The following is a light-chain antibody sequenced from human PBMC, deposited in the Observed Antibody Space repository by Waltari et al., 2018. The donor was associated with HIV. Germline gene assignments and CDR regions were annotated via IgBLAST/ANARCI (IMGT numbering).Light chain of an antibody. J-gene: IGLJ2*01. CDR2: EVS. CDR1: SSDVGDYNY. V-gene: IGLV2-8*01. CDR3: SSYGGNSNVV. Sequence: QSALTQPPSASGSPGQSVTISCTGTSSDVGDYNYVSWYQPHPGKAPKLMIFEVSKRSSGVPDRFSGSKSGNTASLTVSGLQAEDEAEYYCSSYGGNSNVVFGGGTKLTVL.